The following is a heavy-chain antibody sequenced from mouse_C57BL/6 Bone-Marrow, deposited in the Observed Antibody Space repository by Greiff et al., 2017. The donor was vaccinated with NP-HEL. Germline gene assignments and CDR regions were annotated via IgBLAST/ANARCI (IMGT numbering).Heavy chain of an antibody. D-gene: IGHD2-12*01. CDR3: ARNDGVFYY. J-gene: IGHJ3*01. V-gene: IGHV1-52*01. Sequence: QVQLQQPGAELVRPGSSLKLSCKASGYTFTSYWMHWVKQRPIQGLEWIGNIDTSDSETHYNQKFKDKATWTVDKSSSQAYMQLSSLTSEDSSVYYSARNDGVFYYWGQGALVTVT. CDR1: GYTFTSYW. CDR2: IDTSDSET.